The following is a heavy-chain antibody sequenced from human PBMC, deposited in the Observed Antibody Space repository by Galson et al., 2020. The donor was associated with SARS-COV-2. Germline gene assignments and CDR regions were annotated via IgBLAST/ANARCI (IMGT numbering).Heavy chain of an antibody. Sequence: SETLSLTCPVSGGSISTYYWSWIRQPPGKGLEWIGYIHYSGSTKYNPSLKSRVTISVDTSKNQLSLRLSSVTAADTAVYYCARHWAGGSFRYYYYPKDVWGQGTTVTVSS. CDR3: ARHWAGGSFRYYYYPKDV. J-gene: IGHJ6*02. CDR2: IHYSGST. CDR1: GGSISTYY. V-gene: IGHV4-59*08. D-gene: IGHD5-12*01.